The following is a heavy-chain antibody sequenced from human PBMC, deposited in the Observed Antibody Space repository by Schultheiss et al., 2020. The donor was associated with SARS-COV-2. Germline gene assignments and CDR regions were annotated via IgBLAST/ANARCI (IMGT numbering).Heavy chain of an antibody. Sequence: SETLSLTCTVSGGSISSYYWSWIRQPPGKGLEWIGYIYYSGSTNYNPSLKSPVTISVDTSKNQFSLKLSSVTAADTAVYYCARVYSSGWYDWYFDLWGRGTLVTVSS. CDR3: ARVYSSGWYDWYFDL. V-gene: IGHV4-59*01. CDR1: GGSISSYY. D-gene: IGHD6-19*01. J-gene: IGHJ2*01. CDR2: IYYSGST.